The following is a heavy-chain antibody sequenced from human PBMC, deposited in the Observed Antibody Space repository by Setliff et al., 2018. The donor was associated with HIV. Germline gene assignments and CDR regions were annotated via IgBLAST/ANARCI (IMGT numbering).Heavy chain of an antibody. CDR3: ARRHTFGAGRDYYYYYAVDV. Sequence: SETLSLTCVVSGGSISSGGWWTWVRQPPGKGLEWIGEIYHSGNTNYNPSLKSRLSISVDKSKNQFSLKLSSVTAADTALYYCARRHTFGAGRDYYYYYAVDVWGQGTTVTAP. V-gene: IGHV4-4*02. CDR2: IYHSGNT. CDR1: GGSISSGGW. J-gene: IGHJ6*02. D-gene: IGHD6-19*01.